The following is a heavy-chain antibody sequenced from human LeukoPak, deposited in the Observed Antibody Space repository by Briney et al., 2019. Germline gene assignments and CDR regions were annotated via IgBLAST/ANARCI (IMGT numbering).Heavy chain of an antibody. CDR2: ISYTGST. CDR1: GASISSHY. Sequence: SETLSLICTVSGASISSHYWSWIRQPPGKGLEWIGYISYTGSTDYNPSLTSRVTISLDTSTNQFSLKMTSVTPADTAVYYCARAGGDITSSQDLDYWGQGTLVTVSS. D-gene: IGHD3-10*01. CDR3: ARAGGDITSSQDLDY. V-gene: IGHV4-59*11. J-gene: IGHJ4*02.